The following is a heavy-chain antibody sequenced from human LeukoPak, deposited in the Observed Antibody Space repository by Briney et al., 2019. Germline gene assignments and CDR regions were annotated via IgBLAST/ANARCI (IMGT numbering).Heavy chain of an antibody. CDR2: IYSDDST. D-gene: IGHD3-10*01. CDR3: ARDIAGKFGELSLDY. CDR1: GFTVDTYY. J-gene: IGHJ4*02. Sequence: GGSLRLSCADSGFTVDTYYMNWVRQAPGEGLGWVSVIYSDDSTYNADAEKGRFTISRDNSNTTLYLQMHSLRAEATAVDYCARDIAGKFGELSLDYWGQGTLVTVSS. V-gene: IGHV3-53*01.